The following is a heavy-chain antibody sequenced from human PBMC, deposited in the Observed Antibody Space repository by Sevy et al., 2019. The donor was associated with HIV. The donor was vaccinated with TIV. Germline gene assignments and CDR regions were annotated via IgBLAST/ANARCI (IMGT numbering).Heavy chain of an antibody. CDR3: AKEDPGVFQH. D-gene: IGHD3-10*01. J-gene: IGHJ1*01. CDR2: ISGSGGST. V-gene: IGHV3-23*01. CDR1: GFSGFTFSSFV. Sequence: GGSLRLSCAVSGFSGFTFSSFVISWVRQAPGKGLEWVSAISGSGGSTYYADSVKGRFTISRDNSKNTLDPEMNSLRAEDTAVYYCAKEDPGVFQHWGQGTLVTVSS.